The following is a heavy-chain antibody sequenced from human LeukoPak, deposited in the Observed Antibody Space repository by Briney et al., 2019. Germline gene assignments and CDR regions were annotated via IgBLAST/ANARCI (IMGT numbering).Heavy chain of an antibody. D-gene: IGHD6-19*01. Sequence: GASEKVSCKVSGYTLTELSMHWVRQAPGKGLEWMGGFDPEDGETIYAQKFQGRVTMTEDTSTDTAYMELRSLRSDDTAVYYCARYAAVYSSGWSHFDPWGQGTLVTVSS. J-gene: IGHJ5*02. CDR3: ARYAAVYSSGWSHFDP. CDR1: GYTLTELS. CDR2: FDPEDGET. V-gene: IGHV1-24*01.